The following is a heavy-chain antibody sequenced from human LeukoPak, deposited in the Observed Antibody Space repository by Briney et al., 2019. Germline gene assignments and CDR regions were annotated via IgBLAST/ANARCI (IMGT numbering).Heavy chain of an antibody. J-gene: IGHJ4*02. CDR2: ISYDGSNK. CDR3: AKVGSLTGYYDY. Sequence: GGSLRLSCAASGFTFSSYGMHWVRQAPGKGLEWVAVISYDGSNKYYADSVKGRFTISRDNSKNTLYLQMNSLRAEDTAVYYCAKVGSLTGYYDYWGQGTLVTVSS. V-gene: IGHV3-30*18. D-gene: IGHD3-9*01. CDR1: GFTFSSYG.